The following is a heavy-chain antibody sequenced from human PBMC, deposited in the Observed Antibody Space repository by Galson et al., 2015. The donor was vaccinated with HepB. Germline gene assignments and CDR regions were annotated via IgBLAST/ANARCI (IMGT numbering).Heavy chain of an antibody. CDR2: IYSSGSA. CDR1: GGSVTSSRYC. Sequence: TLSLTCTVAGGSVTSSRYCWNWIRQRPGQGLEWIGFIYSSGSASYSPSLQSRVTMSVDTSKNHFSLRLSSVTAADTAVYFCARGVVPASIWYSNYYNWFDPWGQGILVTVSS. V-gene: IGHV4-31*03. D-gene: IGHD6-13*01. CDR3: ARGVVPASIWYSNYYNWFDP. J-gene: IGHJ5*02.